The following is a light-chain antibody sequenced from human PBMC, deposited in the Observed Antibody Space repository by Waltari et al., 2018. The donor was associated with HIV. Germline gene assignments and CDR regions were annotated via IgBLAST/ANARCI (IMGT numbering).Light chain of an antibody. V-gene: IGKV3-20*01. Sequence: ETVLTQSPGTLSFSPGERATLSCRASQSVTGSYLAWYQQRPAQAPRLLIDGASSRASGSPDRFSGSGSGTDFTLIISRLEPEDFAVYYCQQYGTSPLTFGGGTRVDI. CDR2: GAS. CDR1: QSVTGSY. J-gene: IGKJ4*01. CDR3: QQYGTSPLT.